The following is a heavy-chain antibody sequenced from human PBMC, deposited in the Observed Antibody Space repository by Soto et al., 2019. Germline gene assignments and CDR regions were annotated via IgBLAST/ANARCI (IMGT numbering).Heavy chain of an antibody. D-gene: IGHD3-22*01. J-gene: IGHJ3*02. V-gene: IGHV1-69*10. Sequence: SVEPCWKACGGTLSSYAMSWVRQYTEKGLEWMGGIIPILGIANYAQKFQGRVTITADKSTSTAYMELSSLRSEDTAVYYCARGRSVNYYDSSGYGGAFDIWGQGTIVTVS. CDR2: IIPILGIA. CDR3: ARGRSVNYYDSSGYGGAFDI. CDR1: GGTLSSYA.